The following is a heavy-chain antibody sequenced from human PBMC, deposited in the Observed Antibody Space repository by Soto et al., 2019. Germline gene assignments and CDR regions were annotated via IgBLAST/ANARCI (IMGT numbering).Heavy chain of an antibody. D-gene: IGHD3-10*01. Sequence: GASVKVSCKASGYTFTGYYMHWVRQAPGQGLEWMGWINPNSGGTNYAQKFQGRVTMTRDTSISTAYMELSRLGSDDTAVYYCARDEAARGLPDYWGQGTLVTVSS. CDR1: GYTFTGYY. CDR3: ARDEAARGLPDY. J-gene: IGHJ4*02. CDR2: INPNSGGT. V-gene: IGHV1-2*02.